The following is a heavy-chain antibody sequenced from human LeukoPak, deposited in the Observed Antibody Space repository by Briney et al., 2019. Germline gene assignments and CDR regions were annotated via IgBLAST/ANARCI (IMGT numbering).Heavy chain of an antibody. CDR3: ARDLGGGTFDY. Sequence: PGRSLRLSCAASGFTFSSYGMHWIRQAPGKGLEWVAAISHDEGNKYYADSVKGRFTISRDNSKNSLYLQLNSLGGEDTAMYYCARDLGGGTFDYWGQGTLVTVFS. CDR2: ISHDEGNK. D-gene: IGHD4-23*01. V-gene: IGHV3-30*03. CDR1: GFTFSSYG. J-gene: IGHJ4*02.